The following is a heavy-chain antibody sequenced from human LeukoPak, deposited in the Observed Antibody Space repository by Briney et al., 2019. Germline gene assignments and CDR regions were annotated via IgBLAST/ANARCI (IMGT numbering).Heavy chain of an antibody. Sequence: YPGGSLRLSCAASGFTFSSYAMSWVRQAPGKGLEWVSAISGSGGSTYYADSVKGRFTISRDNSKNTLYLQMNSLRAEDTAVYYCAKERITIFGVVIIPFDYWGQGTLVTVSS. J-gene: IGHJ4*02. CDR1: GFTFSSYA. CDR3: AKERITIFGVVIIPFDY. CDR2: ISGSGGST. V-gene: IGHV3-23*01. D-gene: IGHD3-3*01.